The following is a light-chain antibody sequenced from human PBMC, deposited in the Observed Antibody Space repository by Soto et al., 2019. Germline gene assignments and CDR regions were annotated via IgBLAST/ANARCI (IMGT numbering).Light chain of an antibody. J-gene: IGKJ1*01. Sequence: DIQMTQSPSTLSASVGDRVTVTCRASQGISASLAWVQQRPGKAPKLLIYDVSSLESGVPSRFSGSGSGTEFTLTISSLQSDDFATYYCQQYSTFWTFGQGTKVEI. CDR2: DVS. CDR1: QGISAS. V-gene: IGKV1-5*01. CDR3: QQYSTFWT.